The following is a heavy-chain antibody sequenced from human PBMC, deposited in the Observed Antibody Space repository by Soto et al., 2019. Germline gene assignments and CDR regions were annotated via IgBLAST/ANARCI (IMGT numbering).Heavy chain of an antibody. CDR2: ISDSGGS. Sequence: DVQLLESGGGLVHPGGSLRLSCAASGFTFSNYAMSWVRQAPGKGLEWVSGISDSGGSFYADSVKGRFTISRDNAKNTLYLEMNSLRAEDTAVYYCAKEKAKIGIPLFDQWGQGTLVTVSS. V-gene: IGHV3-23*01. CDR1: GFTFSNYA. CDR3: AKEKAKIGIPLFDQ. D-gene: IGHD1-20*01. J-gene: IGHJ4*02.